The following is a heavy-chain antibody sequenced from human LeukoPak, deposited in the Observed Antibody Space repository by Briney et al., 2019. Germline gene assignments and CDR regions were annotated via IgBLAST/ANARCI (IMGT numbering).Heavy chain of an antibody. CDR1: GFTFSNAW. CDR3: TTEVIAVAGEEEFDY. V-gene: IGHV3-15*01. D-gene: IGHD6-19*01. Sequence: KPGGSLRLSCAGSGFTFSNAWMSWVRQAPGKGLEWVGRIKSKTDGGTTDYAAPVKGRFTISRDDSKNTLYLQMNSLKTEDTAVYYCTTEVIAVAGEEEFDYWGQGTLVTVSS. J-gene: IGHJ4*02. CDR2: IKSKTDGGTT.